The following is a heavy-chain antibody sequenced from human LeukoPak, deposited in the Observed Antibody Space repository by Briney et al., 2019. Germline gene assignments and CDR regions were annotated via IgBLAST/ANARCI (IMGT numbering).Heavy chain of an antibody. CDR1: AFTFSDYY. CDR3: ARGSLYDY. CDR2: ISSSDSNI. V-gene: IGHV3-11*01. Sequence: SLRLSCAASAFTFSDYYTSWIRHAPGKWLEWASDISSSDSNIYYGDFVKGRFTISRDNAKKLLYLQMNSLRAEDTAVDYCARGSLYDYWGQGALVTVSS. J-gene: IGHJ4*02.